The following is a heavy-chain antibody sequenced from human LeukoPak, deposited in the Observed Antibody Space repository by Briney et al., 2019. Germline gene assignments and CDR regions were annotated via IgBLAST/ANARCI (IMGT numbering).Heavy chain of an antibody. J-gene: IGHJ4*02. CDR3: ARDLSLDY. Sequence: GGTLRLSCAASGFTFSSYWMNWVRQAPGKGLEWVANINEDGSGRYYVDSVKGRFTISRDNAKNSLFLQMNSLSAEDTAVYYCARDLSLDYWGQGTLVTVS. CDR1: GFTFSSYW. CDR2: INEDGSGR. D-gene: IGHD3-16*02. V-gene: IGHV3-7*04.